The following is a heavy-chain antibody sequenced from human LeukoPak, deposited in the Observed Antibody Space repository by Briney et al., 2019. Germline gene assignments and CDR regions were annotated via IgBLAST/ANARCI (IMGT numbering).Heavy chain of an antibody. J-gene: IGHJ4*02. CDR3: AKVPSKYQLLSLDY. D-gene: IGHD2-2*01. Sequence: GGSLRLSCAASGFTFSVYAMTWVRQAPGKGLEWVSTISSSGGSTYYADSVKGRFTISRDNSKNTLYLQMNSLRAEDTAVYYCAKVPSKYQLLSLDYWGQGTLVTVSS. V-gene: IGHV3-23*01. CDR1: GFTFSVYA. CDR2: ISSSGGST.